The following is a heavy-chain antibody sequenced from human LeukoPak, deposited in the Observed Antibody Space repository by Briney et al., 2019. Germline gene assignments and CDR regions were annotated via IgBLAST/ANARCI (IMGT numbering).Heavy chain of an antibody. CDR1: GFTFSSYG. CDR3: ARDYSKLAPSAEYFQH. CDR2: IWYDGSNK. J-gene: IGHJ1*01. Sequence: GRSLRLSCAASGFTFSSYGMHWVRQAPGKGLEWVAVIWYDGSNKYYADSVKGRFTISRDNSKNTLYLQMNSLRAEDTAVYYCARDYSKLAPSAEYFQHWGQGTLVTVSS. D-gene: IGHD6-13*01. V-gene: IGHV3-33*01.